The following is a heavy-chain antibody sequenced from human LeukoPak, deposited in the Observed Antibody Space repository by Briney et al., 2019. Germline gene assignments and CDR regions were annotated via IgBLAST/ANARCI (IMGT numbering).Heavy chain of an antibody. CDR1: GFTFSSYA. Sequence: GGSLRLSCAASGFTFSSYAMHWVRQAPGKGLEWVSSISTSSNYIYYADSVKGRFTISRDNAKNSLYLQMNSLRAEDTALYYCARGDDSSGWRGAAFDIWGQGTMVTVSS. J-gene: IGHJ3*02. D-gene: IGHD6-19*01. V-gene: IGHV3-21*01. CDR2: ISTSSNYI. CDR3: ARGDDSSGWRGAAFDI.